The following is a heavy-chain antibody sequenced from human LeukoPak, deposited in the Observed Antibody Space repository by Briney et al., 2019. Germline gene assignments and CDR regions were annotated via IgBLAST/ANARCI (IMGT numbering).Heavy chain of an antibody. V-gene: IGHV3-11*04. J-gene: IGHJ3*02. CDR3: ARRDWISGAVRAVDI. CDR2: ISNDGVDK. CDR1: GFSFSDY. Sequence: GGSLRLSCVGSGFSFSDYMSWIRQAPGKGLEWVSYISNDGVDKYYADSVRGRFTVSRDNAKKSMYLQMSGLRADDTAVYYCARRDWISGAVRAVDIWGQGTMVTVSS. D-gene: IGHD3-3*01.